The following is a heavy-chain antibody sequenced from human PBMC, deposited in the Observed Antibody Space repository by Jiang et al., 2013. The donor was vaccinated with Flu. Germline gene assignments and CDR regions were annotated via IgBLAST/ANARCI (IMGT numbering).Heavy chain of an antibody. CDR3: AKCPFHGFGEGHLDD. J-gene: IGHJ4*02. V-gene: IGHV3-23*01. D-gene: IGHD3-10*01. CDR1: GFTFSSYA. Sequence: SCAASGFTFSSYAMSWVRQAPGKGLEWVSAISGSGGSTYYADSVKGRFTISRDNSKNTLYLQMNSLRAEDTAVYYCAKCPFHGFGEGHLDDWGQGTLVTVSS. CDR2: ISGSGGST.